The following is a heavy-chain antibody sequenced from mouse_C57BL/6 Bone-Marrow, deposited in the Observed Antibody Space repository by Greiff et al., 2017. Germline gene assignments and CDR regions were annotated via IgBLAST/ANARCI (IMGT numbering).Heavy chain of an antibody. D-gene: IGHD1-1*01. CDR3: APYYGSSPAWFAY. CDR2: IDPANGNT. V-gene: IGHV14-3*01. CDR1: GFNIKNTY. Sequence: VQLQQSVAELVRPGASVKLSCTASGFNIKNTYMHWVKQRPEQGLEWIGRIDPANGNTKYAPKFQGNATITADTSSNTAYLQLSSLTSEDTAIYYCAPYYGSSPAWFAYWGQGTLVTVSA. J-gene: IGHJ3*01.